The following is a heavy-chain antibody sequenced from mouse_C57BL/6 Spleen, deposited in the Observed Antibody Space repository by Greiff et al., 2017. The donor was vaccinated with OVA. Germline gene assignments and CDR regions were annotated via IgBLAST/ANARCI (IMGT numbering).Heavy chain of an antibody. J-gene: IGHJ1*03. CDR2: ISSGSSTI. CDR3: ARPRTTVVRYFDV. Sequence: EVQLVESGGGLVKPGGSLKLSCAASGFTFSDYGMHWVRQAPEKGLEWVAYISSGSSTIYYADTVKGRFTISRDNAKNTLFLQMTSLRSEDTAIYYCARPRTTVVRYFDVWGTGTTVTVSS. D-gene: IGHD1-1*01. CDR1: GFTFSDYG. V-gene: IGHV5-17*01.